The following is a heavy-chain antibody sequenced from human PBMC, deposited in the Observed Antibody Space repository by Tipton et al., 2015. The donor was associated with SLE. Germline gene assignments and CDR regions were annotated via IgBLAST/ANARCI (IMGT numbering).Heavy chain of an antibody. Sequence: QVQLVQSGAEVKKPGSSVKVSCKASGGTFSSDTIGWVRQAPGQGLEWMGRVIPILGVAYYAQKFQDRVTITADKSTSTAYMELTSLKSEDTAVYYCARDLPGWYFDYWGQGTLVTVSS. CDR2: VIPILGVA. CDR3: ARDLPGWYFDY. J-gene: IGHJ4*02. CDR1: GGTFSSDT. V-gene: IGHV1-69*09.